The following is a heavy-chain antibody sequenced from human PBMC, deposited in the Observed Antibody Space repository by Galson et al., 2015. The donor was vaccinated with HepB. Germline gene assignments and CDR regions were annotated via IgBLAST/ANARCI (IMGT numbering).Heavy chain of an antibody. V-gene: IGHV5-51*01. Sequence: QSGAEVKKPGESLKISCKGAGYSFTSYWIGWVRQMPGKGLEWMGIIYPGDSDTRYSPSFQGQVTISADKSISTAYLEWSSLKASDTAMYYCARSRPRVAVAVLAPSVGDYWGQGTLVTVSS. CDR1: GYSFTSYW. CDR3: ARSRPRVAVAVLAPSVGDY. D-gene: IGHD6-19*01. J-gene: IGHJ4*02. CDR2: IYPGDSDT.